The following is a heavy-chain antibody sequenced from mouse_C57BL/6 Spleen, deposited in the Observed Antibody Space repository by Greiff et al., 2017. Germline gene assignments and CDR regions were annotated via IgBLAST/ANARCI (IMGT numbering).Heavy chain of an antibody. CDR3: ARYDGYQYYFDY. J-gene: IGHJ2*01. V-gene: IGHV1-63*01. Sequence: VKLMESGAELVRPGTSVKMSCKASGYTFTNYWIGWAKQRPGHGLEWIGDIYPGGGYTNYNEKFKGKATLTADKSSSTAYMQFSSLTSEDSAIYYCARYDGYQYYFDYWGQGTTLTVSS. CDR1: GYTFTNYW. CDR2: IYPGGGYT. D-gene: IGHD2-3*01.